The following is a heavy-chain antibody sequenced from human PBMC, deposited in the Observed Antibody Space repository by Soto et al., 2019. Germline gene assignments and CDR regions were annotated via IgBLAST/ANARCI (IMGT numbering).Heavy chain of an antibody. V-gene: IGHV3-23*01. CDR2: ISGSGGYT. Sequence: EVQLLESGGGLVQPGGSLRLSCAASGSTFSNFAMTWVRLAPGEGLEWVSSISGSGGYTYYADSVKGRFTISRDDSKNTLYLQMNLLGAEAPAVYYCGQPVGPWSTSIINYCGLGVWGQGTTVTVSS. CDR3: GQPVGPWSTSIINYCGLGV. D-gene: IGHD2-15*01. J-gene: IGHJ6*02. CDR1: GSTFSNFA.